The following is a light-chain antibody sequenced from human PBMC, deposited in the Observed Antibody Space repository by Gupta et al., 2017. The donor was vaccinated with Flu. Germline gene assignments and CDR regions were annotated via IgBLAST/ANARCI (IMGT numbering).Light chain of an antibody. CDR1: QSVSSY. CDR3: QQRSNWPPF. V-gene: IGKV3-11*01. CDR2: DAS. Sequence: EIVLTQSPSTLSLAPGERATLSCRASQSVSSYLAWYQQQPGQAPRLLIFDASNRATGIPARVSGRGSGTDFTLAISRLEPEDFAVYYCQQRSNWPPFFGGGTKVEFK. J-gene: IGKJ4*01.